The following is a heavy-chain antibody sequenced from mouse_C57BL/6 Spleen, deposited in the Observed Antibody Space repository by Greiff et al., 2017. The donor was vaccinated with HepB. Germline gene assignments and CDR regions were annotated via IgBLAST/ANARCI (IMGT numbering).Heavy chain of an antibody. CDR1: GYSITSGYY. Sequence: EVKVEESGPGLVKPSQSLSLTCSVTGYSITSGYYWNWIRQFPGNKLEWMGYISYDGSNNYNPSLKNRISITRDTSKNQFFLKLNSVTTEDTATYYCARETIGYFDDWGQGTTLTVSS. J-gene: IGHJ2*01. V-gene: IGHV3-6*01. CDR3: ARETIGYFDD. CDR2: ISYDGSN. D-gene: IGHD1-1*02.